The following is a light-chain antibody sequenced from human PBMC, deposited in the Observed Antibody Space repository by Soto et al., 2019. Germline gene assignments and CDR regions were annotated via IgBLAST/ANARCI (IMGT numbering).Light chain of an antibody. CDR2: WAS. J-gene: IGKJ1*01. V-gene: IGKV4-1*01. Sequence: DIVMTQSPDSLAVSLGERATINCESSQSVLYSSNNKNYLAWYQQKPGQPPKLLIYWASTRESGVPDRFSGSGSGTDFTLTISSLQAEDVAVYYCQQYYSIPWTLGQGTKVEIK. CDR1: QSVLYSSNNKNY. CDR3: QQYYSIPWT.